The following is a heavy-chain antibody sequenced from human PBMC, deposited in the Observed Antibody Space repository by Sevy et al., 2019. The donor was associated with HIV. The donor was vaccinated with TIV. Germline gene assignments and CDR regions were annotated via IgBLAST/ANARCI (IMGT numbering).Heavy chain of an antibody. CDR1: GFTFSSHE. J-gene: IGHJ3*02. CDR2: ITSGGSTM. D-gene: IGHD4-17*01. CDR3: AGVFYGGNRDDAFDI. Sequence: GGSLRLSCAASGFTFSSHEMNWVRQAPGKGLEWVSYITSGGSTMYYADSVKGRFTISRDNAKNSLYLQMNSLRAEDTAIDYCAGVFYGGNRDDAFDIWGQGTMVTVSS. V-gene: IGHV3-48*03.